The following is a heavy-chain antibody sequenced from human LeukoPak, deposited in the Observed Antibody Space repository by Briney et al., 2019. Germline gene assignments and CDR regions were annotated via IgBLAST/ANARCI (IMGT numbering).Heavy chain of an antibody. V-gene: IGHV4-34*01. J-gene: IGHJ4*02. CDR2: INHSGST. Sequence: PSETLSLTCAVYGGSFSGYYWSWIRQPPGKGLEWIGEINHSGSTNYNPSLKSRVTISVDTSKNQFSLKLSSVTAADTAVYYCARAHYYGSGSYYFFDYWGQGTLVTVSS. CDR3: ARAHYYGSGSYYFFDY. CDR1: GGSFSGYY. D-gene: IGHD3-10*01.